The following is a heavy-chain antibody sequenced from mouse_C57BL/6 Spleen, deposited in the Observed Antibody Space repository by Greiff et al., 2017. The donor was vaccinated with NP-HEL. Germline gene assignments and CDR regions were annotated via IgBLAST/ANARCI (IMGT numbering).Heavy chain of an antibody. D-gene: IGHD2-4*01. V-gene: IGHV14-2*01. J-gene: IGHJ1*03. CDR2: IDPEDGET. CDR3: ALYDYDEYFDV. CDR1: GFNIKDYY. Sequence: EVKLMESGAELVKPGASVKLSCTASGFNIKDYYMHWVKQRTEQGLEWIGRIDPEDGETKYAPKFQGKATITADTSSNTAYLQLSSLTSEDTAVYYCALYDYDEYFDVWGTGTTVTVSS.